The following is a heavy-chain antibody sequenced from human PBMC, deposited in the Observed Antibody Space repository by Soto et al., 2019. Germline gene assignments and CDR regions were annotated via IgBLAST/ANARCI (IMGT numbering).Heavy chain of an antibody. J-gene: IGHJ6*03. CDR3: ANGGTIRGSGSYYYYYYMDV. V-gene: IGHV3-23*01. CDR1: GFTFSSYA. CDR2: ISGSGGST. D-gene: IGHD3-10*01. Sequence: GGSLRLSCAASGFTFSSYAMSWVRQAPGKGLEWVSAISGSGGSTYYADSVKGRFTISRDNSKNTLYLQMNSLRAEDTAVYYCANGGTIRGSGSYYYYYYMDVWGKGTTVTVSS.